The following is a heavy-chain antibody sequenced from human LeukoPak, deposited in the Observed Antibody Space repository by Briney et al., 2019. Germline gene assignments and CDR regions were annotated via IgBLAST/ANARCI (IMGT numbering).Heavy chain of an antibody. CDR2: IYHSGST. CDR1: GFTFSNYG. Sequence: GSLRLSCAASGFTFSNYGMHWVRQAPGKGLEWIGEIYHSGSTNYNPSLKSRVTISLDKSKNQFSLKLNSVTAADTAVYYCARGGVYYGSGSNWFDPWGQGTLVTVSS. D-gene: IGHD3-10*01. V-gene: IGHV4-34*01. CDR3: ARGGVYYGSGSNWFDP. J-gene: IGHJ5*02.